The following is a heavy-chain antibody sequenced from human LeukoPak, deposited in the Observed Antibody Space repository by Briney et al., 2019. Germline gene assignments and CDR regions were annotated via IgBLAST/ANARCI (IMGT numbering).Heavy chain of an antibody. V-gene: IGHV3-74*01. CDR1: GFTFSNYW. CDR3: ARGSGWEL. D-gene: IGHD6-19*01. CDR2: IHSDGSSR. J-gene: IGHJ4*02. Sequence: GGSLRLSCAASGFTFSNYWMHWVRQAPGKGLVWVSAIHSDGSSRNYAGFVKGRFTISRDNAKNALYLQMNSPRVEDTAVYYCARGSGWELWGQGTLVTVSS.